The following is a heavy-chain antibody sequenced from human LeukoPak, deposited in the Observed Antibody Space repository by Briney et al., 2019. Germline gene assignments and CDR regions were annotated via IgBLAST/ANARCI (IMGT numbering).Heavy chain of an antibody. CDR1: GFTFSSYA. D-gene: IGHD6-6*01. CDR2: ISYDGSNK. CDR3: AHWGSSGPFDY. J-gene: IGHJ4*02. V-gene: IGHV3-30-3*01. Sequence: GRSLRLSCAASGFTFSSYAMHWVRQAPGKGLEWVAVISYDGSNKYYADVVKGRFTISRDNSKNALYLRMNSLRAEDTAVYYCAHWGSSGPFDYWGQGTLVTVSS.